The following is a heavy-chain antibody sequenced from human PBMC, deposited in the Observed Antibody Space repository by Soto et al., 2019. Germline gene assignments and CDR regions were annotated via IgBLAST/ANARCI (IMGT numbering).Heavy chain of an antibody. CDR1: GFTFSSYA. V-gene: IGHV3-23*01. Sequence: GGSLILSCAASGFTFSSYAMSWVRQAPGKGLEWVSAISGSGGSTYYADSVKGRFTISRDNSKNTLYLQMKSLRAEDTAVYYCAKLLSSYYYDSSGYIDYCGPGTLVTVSS. CDR3: AKLLSSYYYDSSGYIDY. D-gene: IGHD3-22*01. CDR2: ISGSGGST. J-gene: IGHJ4*02.